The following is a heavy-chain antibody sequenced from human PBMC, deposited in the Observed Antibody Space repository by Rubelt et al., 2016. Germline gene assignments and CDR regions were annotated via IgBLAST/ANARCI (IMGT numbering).Heavy chain of an antibody. D-gene: IGHD3-16*01. Sequence: GGSLRLSCAASGFAIPNFGLSWVRQAAGPGLGGVSYIRSTLTSGYYADSVKGRFTLSRDIAKNSLYLQMNSLGDEDTAVSYCARGVRVLGAADVALGCWGQGTLVTVSS. V-gene: IGHV3-48*02. J-gene: IGHJ4*02. CDR1: GFAIPNFG. CDR2: IRSTLTSG. CDR3: ARGVRVLGAADVALGC.